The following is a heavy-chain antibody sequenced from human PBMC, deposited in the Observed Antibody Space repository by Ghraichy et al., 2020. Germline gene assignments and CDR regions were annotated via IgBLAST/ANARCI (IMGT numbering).Heavy chain of an antibody. J-gene: IGHJ4*02. Sequence: LSLTCAASGFTVSSNYMSWVRQAPGKGLEWVSVIYSGGSTYYADSVKGRFTISRDNSKNTLYLQMNSLRAEDTAVYYCARDAGEVYSSVNWGQGTLVTVSS. CDR3: ARDAGEVYSSVN. CDR2: IYSGGST. V-gene: IGHV3-66*01. D-gene: IGHD4-11*01. CDR1: GFTVSSNY.